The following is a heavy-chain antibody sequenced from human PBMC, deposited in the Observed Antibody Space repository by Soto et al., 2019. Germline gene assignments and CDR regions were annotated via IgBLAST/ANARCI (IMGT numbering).Heavy chain of an antibody. Sequence: QVQLQESGPGLVKPSQTLSLTCTVSXGXXXXXXXXXXXXXXHXGKGLEWIGKIFYTGSTTYNPSLKSRVTISVDTSKNQFSLXXXSXXXXXXXXXXXXXXXXXXXXXXXWGQGTLVTVSS. V-gene: IGHV4-31*03. J-gene: IGHJ4*02. CDR2: IFYTGST. CDR3: XXXXXXXXXXXXX. CDR1: XGXXXXXXXX.